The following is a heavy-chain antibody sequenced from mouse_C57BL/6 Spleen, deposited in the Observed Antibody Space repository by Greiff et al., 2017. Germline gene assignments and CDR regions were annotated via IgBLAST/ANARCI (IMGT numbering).Heavy chain of an antibody. CDR3: ARAGYDYDPWFAY. CDR2: INPSNGGT. D-gene: IGHD2-4*01. Sequence: QVQLQQPGTVLVKPGASVKLSCKASGYTFTSYWMHWVKQRPGQGLEWIGNINPSNGGTNYNEKFKSKATLTVDKSSSTAYMQLSSLTSEDSAVYYCARAGYDYDPWFAYWGQGTLVTVSA. J-gene: IGHJ3*01. CDR1: GYTFTSYW. V-gene: IGHV1-53*01.